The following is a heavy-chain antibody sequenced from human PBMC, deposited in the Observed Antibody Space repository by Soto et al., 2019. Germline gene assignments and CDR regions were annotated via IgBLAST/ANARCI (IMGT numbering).Heavy chain of an antibody. V-gene: IGHV3-7*01. CDR2: IKQDGSEK. D-gene: IGHD6-19*01. J-gene: IGHJ4*02. CDR1: GFTFSSYW. Sequence: EVQLVESGGGLVQPGGSLRLSCAASGFTFSSYWMTWVRQAPGKGLEWVANIKQDGSEKYYVDSVKGRFTISRDNAKNTLYPQMNSLRAEDTAVYYCARVGRSSGSLGYWGQGTLVTVSS. CDR3: ARVGRSSGSLGY.